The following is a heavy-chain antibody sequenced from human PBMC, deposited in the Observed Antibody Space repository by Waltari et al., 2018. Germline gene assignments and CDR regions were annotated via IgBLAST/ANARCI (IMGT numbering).Heavy chain of an antibody. Sequence: QVQLVESGGGVVQPGRSLRLSCAPSGFTFSTFGMHWVRQAPGKGLEWVACIYYEGSNKYYADSVKGRFTISRDNSKNTLYLQMNSLRADDTAVYYCARDGKRWLVTPGYYGMDVWGQGTTVTVSS. V-gene: IGHV3-33*01. CDR3: ARDGKRWLVTPGYYGMDV. J-gene: IGHJ6*02. D-gene: IGHD6-19*01. CDR1: GFTFSTFG. CDR2: IYYEGSNK.